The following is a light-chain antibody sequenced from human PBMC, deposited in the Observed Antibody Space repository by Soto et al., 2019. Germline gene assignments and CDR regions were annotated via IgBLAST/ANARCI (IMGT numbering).Light chain of an antibody. CDR1: QSVTNY. CDR3: QQRLNWPPG. CDR2: DAS. V-gene: IGKV3-11*01. J-gene: IGKJ1*01. Sequence: EIFLTQSPDTLSLSPGERATLTCGASQSVTNYIAWYQQRPGQAPRLLIYDASNRATGVPARFSGSRSGTDFTLTISDLEPADFGLYYCQQRLNWPPGFGQGTKVDIK.